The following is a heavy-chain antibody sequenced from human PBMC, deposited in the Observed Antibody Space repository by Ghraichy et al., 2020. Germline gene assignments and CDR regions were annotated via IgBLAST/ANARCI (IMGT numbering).Heavy chain of an antibody. CDR3: AKDPDYYDSSGYYPFDY. CDR1: GFTFSSYA. D-gene: IGHD3-22*01. J-gene: IGHJ4*02. V-gene: IGHV3-23*01. CDR2: ISGSGGST. Sequence: GGSLRLSCAASGFTFSSYAMSWVRQAPGKGLEWVSAISGSGGSTYYADSVKGRFTISRDNSKNTLYLQMNSLRAEDTAVYYCAKDPDYYDSSGYYPFDYWGQGTLVTVSS.